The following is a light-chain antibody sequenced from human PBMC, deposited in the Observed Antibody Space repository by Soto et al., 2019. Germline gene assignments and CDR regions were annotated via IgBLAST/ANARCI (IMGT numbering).Light chain of an antibody. CDR3: QQYGSSPRT. Sequence: EIVLTQSPGILSLSPGERATLSCRASQSLSSSYLAWYQQNPGQAPRLLIYGASNRATGVPDRFSGSGSGTEFTLTISRLEPEDFAVYYCQQYGSSPRTFGQGTKVDIK. J-gene: IGKJ1*01. V-gene: IGKV3-20*01. CDR1: QSLSSSY. CDR2: GAS.